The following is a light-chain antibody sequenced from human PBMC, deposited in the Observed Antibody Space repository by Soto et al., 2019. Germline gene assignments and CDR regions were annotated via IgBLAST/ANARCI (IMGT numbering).Light chain of an antibody. J-gene: IGKJ2*01. CDR1: QSVRSN. Sequence: DIIRSQSPDTLSVSPGERVTLSCRASQSVRSNLAWYQQKPGQAPRLLIYEASTRATGVPTRSSGSGSGTDFTLTITSLQSEDVAVYFCHQYTEYLKVFGQGTKVDIK. V-gene: IGKV3-15*01. CDR3: HQYTEYLKV. CDR2: EAS.